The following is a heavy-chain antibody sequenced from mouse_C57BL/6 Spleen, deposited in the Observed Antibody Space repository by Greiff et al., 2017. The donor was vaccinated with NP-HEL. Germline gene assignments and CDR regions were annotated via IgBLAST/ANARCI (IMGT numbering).Heavy chain of an antibody. Sequence: VQLKESGAELARPGASVKLSCKASGYTFTSYGISWVKQRTGQGLEWIGEIYPRSGNTYYNEKFKGKATLTADKSSSTAYMELRSLTSEDSAVYFCARDYGIQDFDYWGQGTTLTVSS. CDR2: IYPRSGNT. CDR1: GYTFTSYG. J-gene: IGHJ2*01. CDR3: ARDYGIQDFDY. D-gene: IGHD1-1*02. V-gene: IGHV1-81*01.